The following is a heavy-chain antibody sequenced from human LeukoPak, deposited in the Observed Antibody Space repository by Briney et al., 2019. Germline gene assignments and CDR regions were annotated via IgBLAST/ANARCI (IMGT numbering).Heavy chain of an antibody. CDR1: GFTFSSYV. CDR2: ISGNGEST. J-gene: IGHJ3*02. V-gene: IGHV3-64D*06. Sequence: PGGSLRLSCSASGFTFSSYVLHWVRQAPGKGLEDVSAISGNGESTYYVDSVKGRFTISRDNAKNTLYLQMSSLRPEDTAIYYCGRFGDAFDILGQGKMVTVSS. D-gene: IGHD3-10*01. CDR3: GRFGDAFDI.